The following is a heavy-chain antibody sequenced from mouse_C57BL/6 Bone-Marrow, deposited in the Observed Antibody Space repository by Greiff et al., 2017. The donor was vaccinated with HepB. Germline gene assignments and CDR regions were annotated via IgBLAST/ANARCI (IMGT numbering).Heavy chain of an antibody. Sequence: VQLQQSGAELASPGASVTLSCKASGYAFSSSWMNWVKQRPGKGLEWIGRMYPGDGDTNYNGKFKGKATLTADKSSSTAYMQLSSLTSEDSAVYFCARGGATWFAYWGQGTLVTVSA. J-gene: IGHJ3*01. CDR2: MYPGDGDT. D-gene: IGHD4-1*02. CDR1: GYAFSSSW. CDR3: ARGGATWFAY. V-gene: IGHV1-82*01.